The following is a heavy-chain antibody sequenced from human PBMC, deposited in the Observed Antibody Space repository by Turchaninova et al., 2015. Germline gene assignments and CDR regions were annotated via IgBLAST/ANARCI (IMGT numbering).Heavy chain of an antibody. CDR1: GYSISSGSH. J-gene: IGHJ4*02. D-gene: IGHD3-10*01. CDR3: ARDAPVSY. V-gene: IGHV4-38-2*02. CDR2: IYHSGST. Sequence: QVPLQESGPGRVTPSETLSLTCAVSGYSISSGSHGGWIRQPPGKGVECIGSIYHSGSTYYNPSLKSRVTISVDTSKNQFSLKLSSVTAADTAVYYCARDAPVSYWGQGTLVTVSS.